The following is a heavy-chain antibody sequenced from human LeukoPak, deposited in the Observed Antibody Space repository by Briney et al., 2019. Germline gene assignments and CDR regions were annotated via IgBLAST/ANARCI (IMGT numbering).Heavy chain of an antibody. CDR2: ISYDGSDK. J-gene: IGHJ3*02. D-gene: IGHD6-6*01. V-gene: IGHV3-30*04. CDR1: GFTFSSYA. Sequence: GGSLRLSCAASGFTFSSYAMHWVRQAPGKGLEWVAVISYDGSDKYYADSVKGRFTISRDNSKNTLYLQMNSLRAEDTAVYYCARSSRAFDIWGQGTMVTVSS. CDR3: ARSSRAFDI.